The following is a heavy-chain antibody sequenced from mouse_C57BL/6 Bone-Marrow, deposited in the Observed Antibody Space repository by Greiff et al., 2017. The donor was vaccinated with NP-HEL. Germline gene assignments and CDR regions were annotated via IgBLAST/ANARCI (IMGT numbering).Heavy chain of an antibody. CDR3: ARLLLLYFDY. J-gene: IGHJ2*01. V-gene: IGHV1-69*01. Sequence: QVQLQQPGAELVMPGASVKLSCKASGYTFTSYWMHWVKQRPGQGLEWIGEIDPSDSYTNYNQKFKGKSTLTVDKSSRTAYMQLSSLTSDDSAVYYCARLLLLYFDYWGQGTTLTVSS. CDR1: GYTFTSYW. CDR2: IDPSDSYT. D-gene: IGHD1-1*01.